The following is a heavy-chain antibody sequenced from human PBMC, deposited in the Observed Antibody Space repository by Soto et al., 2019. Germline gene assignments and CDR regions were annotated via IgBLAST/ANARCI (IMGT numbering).Heavy chain of an antibody. CDR2: INHSGST. V-gene: IGHV4-34*01. D-gene: IGHD3-9*01. CDR1: GGSFSGYY. CDR3: ASVSWKYDILTDWFDP. J-gene: IGHJ5*02. Sequence: SETLSLTCAVYGGSFSGYYWSWIRQPPEKGLEWIGEINHSGSTNYNPSLKSRVTISVDTSKNQFSLKLSSVTAADTAVYYCASVSWKYDILTDWFDPWGQGTLVTVSS.